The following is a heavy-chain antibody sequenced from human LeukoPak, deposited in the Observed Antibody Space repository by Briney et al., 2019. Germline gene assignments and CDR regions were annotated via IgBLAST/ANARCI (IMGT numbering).Heavy chain of an antibody. CDR1: GFTFSSNG. CDR3: ARAQGGYYDFWSGYSDY. J-gene: IGHJ4*02. CDR2: ISDSGGGA. V-gene: IGHV3-23*01. D-gene: IGHD3-3*01. Sequence: GGSLRLSCAASGFTFSSNGMTWVRQAPGKGLEWVSTISDSGGGAYYADSVKGRFTISRDSSRSTLYLQMHSLRAEDTAVYYCARAQGGYYDFWSGYSDYWGQGTLVTVSS.